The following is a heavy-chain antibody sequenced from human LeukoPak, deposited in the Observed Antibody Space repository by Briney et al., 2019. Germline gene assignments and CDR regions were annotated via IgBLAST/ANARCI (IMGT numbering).Heavy chain of an antibody. Sequence: GGSLRLSCAASGFTFSSYGMHWARQAPGKGLEWVAVIWYDGSNKYYADSVKGRFTISRDNSKNTLYLQMNSLRAEDTAVYYCARGYSNTAPDYWGQGTLVTVSS. CDR2: IWYDGSNK. CDR1: GFTFSSYG. V-gene: IGHV3-33*01. J-gene: IGHJ4*02. CDR3: ARGYSNTAPDY. D-gene: IGHD5-18*01.